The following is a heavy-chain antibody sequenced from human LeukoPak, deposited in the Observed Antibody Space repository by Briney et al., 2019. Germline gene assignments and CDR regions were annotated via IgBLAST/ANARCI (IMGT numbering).Heavy chain of an antibody. V-gene: IGHV3-21*04. CDR2: ISSSSSYI. CDR3: AKDAGYSSGWSLDAFDI. Sequence: GGSLRLSCAASGFTFSSYSMNWVRQAPGKGLEWVSSISSSSSYIYYADSVKGRFTISRDNSKNTLYLQMNSLRAEDTAVYYCAKDAGYSSGWSLDAFDIWGQGTMVTVSS. CDR1: GFTFSSYS. J-gene: IGHJ3*02. D-gene: IGHD6-19*01.